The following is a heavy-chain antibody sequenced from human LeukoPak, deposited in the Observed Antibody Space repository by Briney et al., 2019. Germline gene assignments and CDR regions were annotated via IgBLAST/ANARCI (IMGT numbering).Heavy chain of an antibody. Sequence: VASVKVSCKASGGTFSSYAISWVRQAPGQGLEWMGWINPNSGGTNYAQKFQGRVTMTRDTSISTAYMELSRLRSDDTAVYYCARETTELTMPLSSMPRFDPWGQGTLVTVSS. D-gene: IGHD6-13*01. J-gene: IGHJ5*02. CDR2: INPNSGGT. CDR3: ARETTELTMPLSSMPRFDP. CDR1: GGTFSSYA. V-gene: IGHV1-2*02.